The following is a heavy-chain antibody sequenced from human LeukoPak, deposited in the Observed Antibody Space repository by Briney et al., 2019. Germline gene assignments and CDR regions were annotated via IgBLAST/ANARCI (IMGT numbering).Heavy chain of an antibody. CDR2: IRSKAYGGTT. V-gene: IGHV3-49*04. D-gene: IGHD6-19*01. Sequence: LAGGSLRLSCRASGFTFGDYAMSWVRQAPGKGLEWVGFIRSKAYGGTTEYAASVKGRFTISRDDSKSIAYLQMNSLKTEDTAVCYCTRAPLGKGGSGWYPEYFQHWGQGTLVTVSS. CDR3: TRAPLGKGGSGWYPEYFQH. CDR1: GFTFGDYA. J-gene: IGHJ1*01.